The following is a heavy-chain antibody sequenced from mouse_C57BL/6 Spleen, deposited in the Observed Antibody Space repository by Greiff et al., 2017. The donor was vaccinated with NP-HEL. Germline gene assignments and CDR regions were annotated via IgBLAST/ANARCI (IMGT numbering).Heavy chain of an antibody. J-gene: IGHJ4*01. CDR1: GFTFSSYA. V-gene: IGHV5-4*01. Sequence: EVKLMESGGGLVKPGGSLKLSCAASGFTFSSYAMSWVRQTPEKRLEWVATISDGGSYTYYPDNVKGRFTISRDNAKNNLYLQMSHLKSEDTAMYYCARDQDYGSSSGDAMDYWGQGTSVTVSS. D-gene: IGHD1-1*01. CDR3: ARDQDYGSSSGDAMDY. CDR2: ISDGGSYT.